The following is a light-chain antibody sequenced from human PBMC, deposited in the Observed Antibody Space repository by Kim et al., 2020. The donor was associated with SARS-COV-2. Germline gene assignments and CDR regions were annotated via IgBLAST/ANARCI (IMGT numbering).Light chain of an antibody. CDR2: AAS. CDR3: QQSYSTPPWT. J-gene: IGKJ1*01. Sequence: GDRVTITCRASQSISSYLNWYQQKPGKAPKLLIYAASSLQSGVPSRFSGSGSGTDFTLTISSLQPEDFATYYCQQSYSTPPWTFGQGTKVDIK. V-gene: IGKV1-39*01. CDR1: QSISSY.